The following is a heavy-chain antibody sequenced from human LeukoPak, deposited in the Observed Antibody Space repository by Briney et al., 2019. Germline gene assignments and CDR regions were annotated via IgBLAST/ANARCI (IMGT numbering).Heavy chain of an antibody. CDR3: ARVSEWLVGLFDY. CDR1: GGSISSSSYY. Sequence: SETLSLTCTVSGGSISSSSYYWGWIRQPPGKGLEWIGSIYYSGSTYYNPSLKSRVTISVDTSKNQFSLKLSSVTAADTAVYYCARVSEWLVGLFDYWGQGTLVTVSS. CDR2: IYYSGST. J-gene: IGHJ4*02. V-gene: IGHV4-39*07. D-gene: IGHD6-19*01.